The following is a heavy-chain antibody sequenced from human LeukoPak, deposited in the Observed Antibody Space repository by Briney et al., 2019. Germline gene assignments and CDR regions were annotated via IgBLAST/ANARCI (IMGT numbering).Heavy chain of an antibody. D-gene: IGHD1-14*01. J-gene: IGHJ4*02. CDR2: ILHSGNS. CDR1: GYSIRNGCY. CDR3: TRGRGATDGTSFVYFDN. V-gene: IGHV4-38-2*01. Sequence: SETLSLTCAVYGYSIRNGCYWGLIRPPPGKGLEWIATILHSGNSFYNPSLKSRVTISVDTSKNQFSLKLNSVTAADTAVYYCTRGRGATDGTSFVYFDNWGQGTPVTVSS.